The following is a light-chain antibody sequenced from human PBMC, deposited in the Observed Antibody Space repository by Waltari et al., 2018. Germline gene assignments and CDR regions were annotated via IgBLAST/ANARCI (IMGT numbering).Light chain of an antibody. CDR3: MQALQTPIT. CDR1: QSLLQTNGYNY. V-gene: IGKV2-28*01. Sequence: DIVMTQSPLSLPVTPGEPASIPCRSSQSLLQTNGYNYLDWYLQKPGQSPQVLIYLGSNRASGVPDRFSGSGSGTDFTLKISRVEAEDVGVYYCMQALQTPITFGQGTRLEIK. CDR2: LGS. J-gene: IGKJ5*01.